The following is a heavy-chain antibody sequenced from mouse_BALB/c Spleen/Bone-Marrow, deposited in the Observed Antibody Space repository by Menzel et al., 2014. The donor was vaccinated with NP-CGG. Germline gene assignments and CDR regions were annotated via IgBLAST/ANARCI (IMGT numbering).Heavy chain of an antibody. V-gene: IGHV1-4*01. CDR3: ARRDDGYVFFDY. CDR1: GYTFTTYT. CDR2: INPSSGYT. J-gene: IGHJ2*01. D-gene: IGHD2-3*01. Sequence: QVQLQQSGAELARPGASVKMSCRVSGYTFTTYTIHWVRQRPGQGLEWIGYINPSSGYTSYIQKFKDKTTLTADNSTSTAYMQLSSLTSEDSAVYYCARRDDGYVFFDYWGQGTPRTGSS.